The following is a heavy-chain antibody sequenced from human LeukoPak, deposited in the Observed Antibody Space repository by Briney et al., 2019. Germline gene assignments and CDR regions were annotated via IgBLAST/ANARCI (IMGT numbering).Heavy chain of an antibody. CDR2: INHSGST. J-gene: IGHJ4*02. CDR1: GGPFSGYY. V-gene: IGHV4-34*01. D-gene: IGHD6-25*01. CDR3: ARARGAEAIDY. Sequence: PSETLSLTCAVNGGPFSGYYWTWIRQPPGKGLEWIGEINHSGSTNYNPSLKSRVTILVDTSKNQFSLKLSSVTAADTAIYYCARARGAEAIDYWGQGTLVTVSS.